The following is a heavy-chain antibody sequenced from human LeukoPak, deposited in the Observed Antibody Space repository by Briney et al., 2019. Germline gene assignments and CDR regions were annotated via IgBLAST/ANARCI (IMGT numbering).Heavy chain of an antibody. V-gene: IGHV3-11*03. D-gene: IGHD1-20*01. CDR2: ISSSSSDT. CDR1: GFTFSDSY. J-gene: IGHJ4*02. Sequence: GGSLRLSCAASGFTFSDSYMSWIRQAPGKGLEWVSYISSSSSDTNYADSVKGRFTISRDNAKNSLYLQMNSLRSEDTAVYYCARHSLIGTTPFDYWGQGTLVTVSS. CDR3: ARHSLIGTTPFDY.